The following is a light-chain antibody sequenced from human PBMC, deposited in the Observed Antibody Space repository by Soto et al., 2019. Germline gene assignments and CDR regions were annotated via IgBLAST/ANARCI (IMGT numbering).Light chain of an antibody. V-gene: IGLV1-47*01. CDR3: AAWDDSLSRV. Sequence: QSVLTQPPSASGTPGQRVTIAWSGSRSNIGSNYVYWYQQLPGTAPKLLIYRNNQRPSGVPDRFSGSKSGTSASLAISGLRSEDEADYYCAAWDDSLSRVFGGGTKLTV. CDR2: RNN. CDR1: RSNIGSNY. J-gene: IGLJ2*01.